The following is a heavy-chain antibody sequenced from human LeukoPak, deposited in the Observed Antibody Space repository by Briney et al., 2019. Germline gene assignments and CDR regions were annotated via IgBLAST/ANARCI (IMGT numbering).Heavy chain of an antibody. CDR2: ISHSSSGT. V-gene: IGHV3-23*01. J-gene: IGHJ6*03. Sequence: GGSLRLSCVGSGFTFSSYAMSWVRQAPGKGLEWVSAISHSSSGTYYVDSVKGRFTISRVNSKNTMYMQMNSLRAEDTAVYYCAKAHYYGSGSYTDYMDVWGKGTTVTVSS. CDR1: GFTFSSYA. CDR3: AKAHYYGSGSYTDYMDV. D-gene: IGHD3-10*01.